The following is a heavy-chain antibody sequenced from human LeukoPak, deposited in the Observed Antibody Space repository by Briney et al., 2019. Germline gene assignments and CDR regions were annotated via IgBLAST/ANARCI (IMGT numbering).Heavy chain of an antibody. J-gene: IGHJ4*03. Sequence: PSETLSLTCTVSGGSISSYYWSWIRQPPGKGLEWIGYIYYSGSTNYNPSLKSRVTISVDTSKNQFSLKLSSVTAADTAVYYCARSSPSGNFDYWGQGTTVTVSS. CDR1: GGSISSYY. V-gene: IGHV4-59*01. D-gene: IGHD3-10*01. CDR3: ARSSPSGNFDY. CDR2: IYYSGST.